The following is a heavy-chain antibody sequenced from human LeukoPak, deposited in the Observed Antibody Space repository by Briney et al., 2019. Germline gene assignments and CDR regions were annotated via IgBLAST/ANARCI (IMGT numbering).Heavy chain of an antibody. CDR3: ARDLVIFTAGDHYYYYYGMDV. CDR1: GGTFSSYA. Sequence: GASVKVSCTASGGTFSSYAISWVRQAPGQGLEWMGGIIPIFGTANYAQKFQGRVTITADESTSTAYMELSSLRSEDTAVYYCARDLVIFTAGDHYYYYYGMDVWGQGTTVTVSS. V-gene: IGHV1-69*13. D-gene: IGHD3-16*01. J-gene: IGHJ6*02. CDR2: IIPIFGTA.